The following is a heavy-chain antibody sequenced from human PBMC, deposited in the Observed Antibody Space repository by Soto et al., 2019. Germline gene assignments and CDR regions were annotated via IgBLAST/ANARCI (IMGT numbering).Heavy chain of an antibody. CDR2: IYYSEST. CDR1: GGSISSGGYY. J-gene: IGHJ4*02. V-gene: IGHV4-31*03. CDR3: ARSPEATVTAFDY. D-gene: IGHD4-17*01. Sequence: QVQLQESGPGLVKPSQTLSLTCTVSGGSISSGGYYWSWIRQHPGKGLEWIGYIYYSESTYYNPSLKSRVTLSVDTSKNQFSLKQRSVTAADTAVYYCARSPEATVTAFDYWGQGTLVTVSS.